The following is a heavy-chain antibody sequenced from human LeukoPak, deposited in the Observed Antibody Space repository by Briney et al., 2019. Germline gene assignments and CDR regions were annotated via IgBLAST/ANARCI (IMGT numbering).Heavy chain of an antibody. D-gene: IGHD2-15*01. CDR1: GYIFTSLG. J-gene: IGHJ6*03. V-gene: IGHV1-18*01. Sequence: AVKVSCKASGYIFTSLGKRLAGQAPGQAREGVGGISAYNGNTNYPQKSQDRVTMTTNSSQSPDSIVLEDLNSDRPAVYYCARATRGGKCSGGGGCHFFMDVWGKGTTVTVSS. CDR3: ARATRGGKCSGGGGCHFFMDV. CDR2: ISAYNGNT.